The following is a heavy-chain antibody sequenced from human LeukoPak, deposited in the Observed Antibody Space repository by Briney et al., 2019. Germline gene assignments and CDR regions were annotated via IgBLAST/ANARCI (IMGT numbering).Heavy chain of an antibody. CDR2: IYSGGST. Sequence: PGGSLRLSRAASGFTVSSNYMSWVRQAPGKGLEWVSVIYSGGSTYYADSVKGRFTISRDNSKNTLYLQMNSLRAEDTAVYYCARSSVVPAAIRYYYYYMDVWGKGTTVTVSS. J-gene: IGHJ6*03. CDR1: GFTVSSNY. D-gene: IGHD2-2*01. CDR3: ARSSVVPAAIRYYYYYMDV. V-gene: IGHV3-53*01.